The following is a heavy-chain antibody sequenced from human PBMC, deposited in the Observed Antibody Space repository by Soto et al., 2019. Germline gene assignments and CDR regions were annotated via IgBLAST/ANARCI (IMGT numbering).Heavy chain of an antibody. J-gene: IGHJ4*02. CDR2: IYYSGST. V-gene: IGHV4-59*08. CDR3: ARLLPSYTIDY. Sequence: SETLSLTCAVYGGSFSGYYWSWIRQPPGKGLEWIGYIYYSGSTNYNPSLKSRVTISVDTSKNQFSLKLSSVTAADTAVYYCARLLPSYTIDYWGQGTLVTVSS. CDR1: GGSFSGYY.